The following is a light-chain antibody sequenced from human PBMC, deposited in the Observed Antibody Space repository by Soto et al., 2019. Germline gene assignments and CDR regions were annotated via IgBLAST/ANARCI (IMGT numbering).Light chain of an antibody. CDR2: KAS. Sequence: DIQMPQSPSALSASVLDGFTITCRAGQSISSWLAWYQQKPGKAPKVLIYKASSLESGVPSRFSGSGSGTEFTLTISSLQPDDFATYYCQQYNSYSTWTFGQGTKVDIK. J-gene: IGKJ1*01. V-gene: IGKV1-5*03. CDR1: QSISSW. CDR3: QQYNSYSTWT.